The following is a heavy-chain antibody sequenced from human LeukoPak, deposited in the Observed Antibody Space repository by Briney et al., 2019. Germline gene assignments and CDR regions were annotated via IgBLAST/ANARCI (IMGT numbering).Heavy chain of an antibody. D-gene: IGHD6-19*01. CDR2: IYYSGST. Sequence: SETLSLTCTVSGGSISSYYWSWIRQPPGKGLEWIGYIYYSGSTNYNPSLKSRVTISVDTSKNQFSLKLSSVTAADTAVYYCARGVVSGAVAGFDYWGQGTLVTVSS. V-gene: IGHV4-59*01. CDR1: GGSISSYY. CDR3: ARGVVSGAVAGFDY. J-gene: IGHJ4*02.